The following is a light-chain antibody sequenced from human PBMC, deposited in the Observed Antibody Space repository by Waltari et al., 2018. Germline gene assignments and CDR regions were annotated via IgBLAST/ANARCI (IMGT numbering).Light chain of an antibody. CDR3: QQYYSSPRT. Sequence: SSQSVLYSSDNKNYLVWYQQKPGQPPKLLIYWASTRESGVPDRFSGSGSGTDFTLTISSLQAEDVAVYYCQQYYSSPRTFGQGTKVEIK. CDR2: WAS. V-gene: IGKV4-1*01. J-gene: IGKJ1*01. CDR1: QSVLYSSDNKNY.